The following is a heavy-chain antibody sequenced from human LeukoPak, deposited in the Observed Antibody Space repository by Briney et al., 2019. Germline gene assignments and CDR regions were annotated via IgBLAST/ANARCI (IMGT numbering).Heavy chain of an antibody. V-gene: IGHV3-53*01. J-gene: IGHJ4*02. CDR1: GFTVSSNY. D-gene: IGHD6-19*01. CDR2: IYRDGST. CDR3: ARDPRSGSVNFDY. Sequence: GGSLRLSCAASGFTVSSNYMSWVRQAPGKGLEWVSVIYRDGSTFYADSVKGRFTISRDNFKNTLYLQMNSLRAEDTAVYYCARDPRSGSVNFDYWGQGTLVTVSS.